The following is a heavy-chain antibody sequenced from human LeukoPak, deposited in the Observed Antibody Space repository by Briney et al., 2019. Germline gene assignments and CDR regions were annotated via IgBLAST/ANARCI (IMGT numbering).Heavy chain of an antibody. J-gene: IGHJ4*02. D-gene: IGHD3-9*01. V-gene: IGHV3-23*01. Sequence: GGSLRLSCAASGFTFNTYAMTWVRQAPGKGLEWASAISGSGGNTYYADSVKGRFTISRDNSKNTLYLQMNSLRAEDTAVYYCARSTSSEYDIYHFDYWGQGTLVTVSS. CDR3: ARSTSSEYDIYHFDY. CDR1: GFTFNTYA. CDR2: ISGSGGNT.